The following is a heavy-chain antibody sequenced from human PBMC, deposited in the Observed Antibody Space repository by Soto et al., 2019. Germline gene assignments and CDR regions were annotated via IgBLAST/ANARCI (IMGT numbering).Heavy chain of an antibody. D-gene: IGHD3-22*01. CDR3: ARLRLTMIVVPFGVL. J-gene: IGHJ4*02. V-gene: IGHV1-18*04. Sequence: QVQLVQSGAEVKKPGASVKVSCKASGYTFTSYGIAWVRQAPGQGLEWMGWINTYDGNTNYAQEVQARVTMTTDTSTSTAYMELRSLRSDDTAVYYCARLRLTMIVVPFGVLWGQGTLVTVAS. CDR2: INTYDGNT. CDR1: GYTFTSYG.